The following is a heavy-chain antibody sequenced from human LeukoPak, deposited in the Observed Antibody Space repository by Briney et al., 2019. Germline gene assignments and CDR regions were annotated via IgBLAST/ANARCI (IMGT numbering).Heavy chain of an antibody. V-gene: IGHV1-2*02. CDR2: INLNSGGT. CDR1: GYTFTSDY. CDR3: AREMDYYDSSGYYDAFDI. J-gene: IGHJ3*02. D-gene: IGHD3-22*01. Sequence: ASVTGSCKASGYTFTSDYKHWVRLAPGQGLEWAGIINLNSGGTNYAQKFQGRVTMTMDTSISTAYMELSRLRSDDTAVYYCAREMDYYDSSGYYDAFDIWGQGTVVTVSS.